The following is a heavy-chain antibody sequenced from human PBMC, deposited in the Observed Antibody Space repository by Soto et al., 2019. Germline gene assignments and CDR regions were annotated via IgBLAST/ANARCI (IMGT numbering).Heavy chain of an antibody. CDR3: ARGMQQQGLDYYYGMDV. Sequence: QVQLQESGPGLVKPSGTLSLTCAVSGGSISSSNWWCWVRQPPGKGLEWIGEIYHSGSTNYNPSHKRRVTISVNKSKNQFSLKLSSVTAADTAVYYCARGMQQQGLDYYYGMDVWGQGTTVTVSS. CDR1: GGSISSSNW. CDR2: IYHSGST. D-gene: IGHD6-13*01. J-gene: IGHJ6*02. V-gene: IGHV4-4*02.